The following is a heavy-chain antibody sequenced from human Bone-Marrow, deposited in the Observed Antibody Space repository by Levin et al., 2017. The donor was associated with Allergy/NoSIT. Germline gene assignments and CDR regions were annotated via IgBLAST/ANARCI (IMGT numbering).Heavy chain of an antibody. V-gene: IGHV3-74*01. CDR3: ARDPFAYNFGSGSYLDY. J-gene: IGHJ4*02. Sequence: GESLKISCAASGFAFSNYWMHWVRQAPGKGLVWVSRINRGGTSTTYADSVKGRFTISRYNAKNTLYLQMNSLRAEDTAVYYCARDPFAYNFGSGSYLDYWGQGTLVSVSS. CDR2: INRGGTST. D-gene: IGHD3-10*01. CDR1: GFAFSNYW.